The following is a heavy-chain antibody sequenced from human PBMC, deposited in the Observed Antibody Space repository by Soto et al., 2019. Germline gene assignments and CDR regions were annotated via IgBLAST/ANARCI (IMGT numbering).Heavy chain of an antibody. CDR2: VSSDGSRK. J-gene: IGHJ4*02. CDR3: AKSWYLDFSATWYAPDY. CDR1: GFIFPNFG. V-gene: IGHV3-30*18. D-gene: IGHD6-13*01. Sequence: QVRLVESGGGVVQPGRSLRLSCEASGFIFPNFGLHWVRQAPGKGLQWLGVVSSDGSRKYYADSVRGRLNISRDNPKNTLYLQLDRLSADDTAVYYCAKSWYLDFSATWYAPDYWGQGTLVTVSS.